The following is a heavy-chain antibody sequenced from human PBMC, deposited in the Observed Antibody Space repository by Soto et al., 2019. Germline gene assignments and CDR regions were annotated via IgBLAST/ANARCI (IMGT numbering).Heavy chain of an antibody. V-gene: IGHV1-2*04. CDR3: ARGEFGGDCSYDY. Sequence: ASVKVSCKASGYTFTGYYMHWVRQAPGQGLEWMGWINPYSGGTNYAQKLQGWVTMTRDTSISTAYMELSRLRSDDTAVYYCARGEFGGDCSYDYWGQGTLVTVSS. CDR2: INPYSGGT. J-gene: IGHJ4*02. CDR1: GYTFTGYY. D-gene: IGHD3-16*01.